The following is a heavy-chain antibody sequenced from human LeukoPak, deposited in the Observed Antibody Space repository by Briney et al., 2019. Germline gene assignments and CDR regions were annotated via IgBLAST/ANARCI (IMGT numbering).Heavy chain of an antibody. J-gene: IGHJ4*02. V-gene: IGHV3-53*01. CDR2: IFDGGTP. CDR1: GFTVSSNY. Sequence: GGSLRLSCAASGFTVSSNYMSWVRQAPGKGLEWVSVIFDGGTPYYADSVKGRFTISRDSFENRLYLQMNSLRAEDSAVYYCAKGPRGVIKAFDYWGQGILVTVSS. D-gene: IGHD3-10*01. CDR3: AKGPRGVIKAFDY.